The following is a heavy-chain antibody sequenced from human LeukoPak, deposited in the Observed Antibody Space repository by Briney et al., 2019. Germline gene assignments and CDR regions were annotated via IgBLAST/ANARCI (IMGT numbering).Heavy chain of an antibody. CDR3: ARDLVFAVTKATDY. Sequence: ASVKVSCKASGYTFTGYYMHWVRQAPGQGLEWMGRINPNSGGTNYAQKFQGRVTMTRDTSISTAYMELGRLRSDDTAVYYCARDLVFAVTKATDYWGQGTLVTVSS. CDR2: INPNSGGT. J-gene: IGHJ4*02. V-gene: IGHV1-2*06. D-gene: IGHD4-17*01. CDR1: GYTFTGYY.